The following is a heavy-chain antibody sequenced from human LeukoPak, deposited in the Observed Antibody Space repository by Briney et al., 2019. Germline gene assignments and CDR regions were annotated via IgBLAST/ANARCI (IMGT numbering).Heavy chain of an antibody. D-gene: IGHD6-19*01. J-gene: IGHJ4*02. Sequence: GGSLRLSCTASGFSFSGHWMHWVRQAPGKGLVWVSRINSDGSSTSYADSVKGRFTISRDNAKNTLYLQMNSLRAEDTAVYYCARERDSSGWYREFDYWGQGTLVTVSS. V-gene: IGHV3-74*01. CDR2: INSDGSST. CDR1: GFSFSGHW. CDR3: ARERDSSGWYREFDY.